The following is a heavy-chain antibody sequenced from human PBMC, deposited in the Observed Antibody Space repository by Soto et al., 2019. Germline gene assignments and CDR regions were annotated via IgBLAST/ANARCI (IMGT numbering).Heavy chain of an antibody. CDR2: IYYSGST. V-gene: IGHV4-59*06. CDR1: GGSFNANW. Sequence: PSETLSLTCAVSGGSFNANWWSWVRQPPGKGLEWIGYIYYSGSTYYNPSLKCRVTISVDTSKNQFSLKLSSVTAADTAVYYCARVRGYYDFWSGSQRPYFDYWGQGTLVTVSS. J-gene: IGHJ4*02. CDR3: ARVRGYYDFWSGSQRPYFDY. D-gene: IGHD3-3*01.